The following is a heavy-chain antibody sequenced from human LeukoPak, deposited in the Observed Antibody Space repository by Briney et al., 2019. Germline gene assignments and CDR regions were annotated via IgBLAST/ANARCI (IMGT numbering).Heavy chain of an antibody. V-gene: IGHV3-74*01. CDR2: ISDDGSYT. D-gene: IGHD4-17*01. J-gene: IGHJ4*02. CDR1: GFSFSSHW. CDR3: AKGDYGDYGILAY. Sequence: GSLRLSCAASGFSFSSHWVHWVRQAPGKGLVWVSRISDDGSYTSNVDSVKGRFTISRDNFRNTLYLQMNTLRAEDTAVYYCAKGDYGDYGILAYWGQGTLVTVSS.